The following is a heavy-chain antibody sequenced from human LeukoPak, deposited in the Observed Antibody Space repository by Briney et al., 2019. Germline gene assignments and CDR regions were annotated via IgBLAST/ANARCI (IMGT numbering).Heavy chain of an antibody. J-gene: IGHJ4*02. CDR3: AKGRYNSSGPANTFDY. Sequence: GGSLRLSCAASGFTFSSYAMSWVRQAPGKGLEWVSGISGSGGSTYYADSVKGQFTISRDNSKNTLYLQMNNLRAEDTALYYCAKGRYNSSGPANTFDYWGQGTLVTVSS. CDR2: ISGSGGST. CDR1: GFTFSSYA. D-gene: IGHD3-22*01. V-gene: IGHV3-23*01.